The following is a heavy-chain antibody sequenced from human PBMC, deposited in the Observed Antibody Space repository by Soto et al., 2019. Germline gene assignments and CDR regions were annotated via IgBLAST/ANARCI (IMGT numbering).Heavy chain of an antibody. Sequence: SETLSLTCTVSGGSISSYYWSWIRQPPGKGLEWIGYIYYSGSTNYNPSLKSRVTISVDTSKNQFSLKLSSVTAADTAVYYCSIRITPPDRFDYWGQGALVTVSS. J-gene: IGHJ4*02. CDR1: GGSISSYY. CDR3: SIRITPPDRFDY. D-gene: IGHD1-20*01. V-gene: IGHV4-59*01. CDR2: IYYSGST.